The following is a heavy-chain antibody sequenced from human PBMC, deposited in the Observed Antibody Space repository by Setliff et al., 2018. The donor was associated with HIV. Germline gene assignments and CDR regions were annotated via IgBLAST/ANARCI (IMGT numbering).Heavy chain of an antibody. Sequence: SVKVSCKASGYTFTDYFMHWVRQAPGQGLEWMGGIIPILGAPNYAPSFQGRVTITADYSTDTAQIELRSLRSDDTAVYYCVTAQWTAVLPAPRETHFESWGQGTLVTVSS. D-gene: IGHD2-21*02. CDR1: GYTFTDYF. V-gene: IGHV1-69*10. CDR2: IIPILGAP. J-gene: IGHJ4*02. CDR3: VTAQWTAVLPAPRETHFES.